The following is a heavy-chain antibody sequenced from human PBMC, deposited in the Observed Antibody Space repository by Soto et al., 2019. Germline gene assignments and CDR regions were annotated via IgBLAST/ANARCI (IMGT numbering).Heavy chain of an antibody. CDR1: GGSVSSGNYH. V-gene: IGHV4-61*03. J-gene: IGHJ4*02. D-gene: IGHD2-8*01. Sequence: QVQLQESGPGLVNPSETLSLTCTVSGGSVSSGNYHWSWIRQSPGKALEWLGYVAPSGSPLYNPSLQSRVTISVDLSRSFFSLKMTSLTAANTAVYFCARGNHNGTDFPPDSWGPGTLVTVYS. CDR3: ARGNHNGTDFPPDS. CDR2: VAPSGSP.